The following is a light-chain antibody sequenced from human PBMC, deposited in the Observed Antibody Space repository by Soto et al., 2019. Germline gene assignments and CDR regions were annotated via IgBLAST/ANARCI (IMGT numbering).Light chain of an antibody. CDR1: QSVISY. CDR2: DAS. V-gene: IGKV3-11*01. CDR3: QLRRNGPGT. Sequence: EIVLTQSPATLSLSPGERATLSCRASQSVISYLAWYQQKPGQAPRLLIYDASNSATGIPARFSGSGSWTALTLTNSNQEPQAFTVHYLQLRRNGPGTVGQGTTGEIK. J-gene: IGKJ1*01.